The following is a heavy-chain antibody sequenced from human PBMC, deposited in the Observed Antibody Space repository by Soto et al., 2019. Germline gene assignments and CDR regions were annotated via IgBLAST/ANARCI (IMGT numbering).Heavy chain of an antibody. CDR1: GGSISSSSYY. Sequence: SETLSLTCTVSGGSISSSSYYWGWIRQPPGKGLEWIGSIYYSGSTYYNPSLKSRVTISVDTSKNQFSLKLSSVTAADTAVYYCARQAAGSGSYYKGGYFDYWGQGTLVTVSS. J-gene: IGHJ4*02. D-gene: IGHD3-10*01. CDR2: IYYSGST. V-gene: IGHV4-39*01. CDR3: ARQAAGSGSYYKGGYFDY.